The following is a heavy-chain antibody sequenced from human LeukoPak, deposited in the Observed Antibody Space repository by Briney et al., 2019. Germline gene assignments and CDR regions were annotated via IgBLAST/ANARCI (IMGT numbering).Heavy chain of an antibody. CDR1: GFTFTNDF. CDR3: AKDTSSSPDDAFDI. D-gene: IGHD6-6*01. J-gene: IGHJ3*02. CDR2: MKVDGTDI. Sequence: GGSLRLSCAASGFTFTNDFMTWVRQAPGKGLEWVANMKVDGTDIHYVDSVKGRFTISRDNAKNSLYPQMNSLRAEDMALYYCAKDTSSSPDDAFDIWGQGTMVTVSS. V-gene: IGHV3-7*03.